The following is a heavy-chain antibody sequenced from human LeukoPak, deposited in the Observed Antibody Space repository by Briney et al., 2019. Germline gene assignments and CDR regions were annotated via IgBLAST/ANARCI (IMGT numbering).Heavy chain of an antibody. CDR3: ATSYGDYGRGMDV. V-gene: IGHV1-46*01. D-gene: IGHD4-17*01. CDR1: GYTFTSYY. CDR2: INPSGGST. Sequence: ASVKVSCKASGYTFTSYYMHWVRQAPGQGLEWMGIINPSGGSTSYAQKFQGRVTMTEDTSTDTAYMELSSLRSEDTAVYYCATSYGDYGRGMDVWGQGTTVTVSS. J-gene: IGHJ6*02.